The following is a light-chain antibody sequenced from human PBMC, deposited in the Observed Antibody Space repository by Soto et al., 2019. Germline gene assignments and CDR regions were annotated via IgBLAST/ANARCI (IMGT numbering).Light chain of an antibody. J-gene: IGKJ5*01. CDR3: QQRGEWPPGAT. CDR2: EAS. V-gene: IGKV3-11*01. Sequence: EIVMTQSPATLSVSPGERATLSCRASQSVSSKLAWYQQKPGQAPRLLIYEASNRATGIPARFSGSGSGTDFTLTISSLEPEDFAVYYCQQRGEWPPGATFGQGTRLEIK. CDR1: QSVSSK.